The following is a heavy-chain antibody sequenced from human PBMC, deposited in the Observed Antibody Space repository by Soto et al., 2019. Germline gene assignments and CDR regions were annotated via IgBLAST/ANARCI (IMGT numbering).Heavy chain of an antibody. CDR1: GGAISSSSYY. CDR2: IYYSGST. V-gene: IGHV4-39*07. D-gene: IGHD2-2*01. J-gene: IGHJ5*02. Sequence: PAETLSLSCTVSGGAISSSSYYWGWIRQPPGKGLEGIGSIYYSGSTYYNPSLKSRVTISVDTSKNQFSLKLSSLTAADTAVYYCASVGSGTSCCSNWFDPWGQGTLVTVSS. CDR3: ASVGSGTSCCSNWFDP.